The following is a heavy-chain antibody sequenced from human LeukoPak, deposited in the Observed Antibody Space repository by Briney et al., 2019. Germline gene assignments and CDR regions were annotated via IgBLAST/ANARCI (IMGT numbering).Heavy chain of an antibody. J-gene: IGHJ5*02. Sequence: ASVKVSCKASGYTFTGYYMHWVRQAPGQGLEWMGWINPNSGGTNYAQKFQGRVTMTRDTSISTAYMELSRLRSDDTAVYYCARDGRLRFLEWSGDFDPWGQGTLVTVSS. CDR1: GYTFTGYY. CDR2: INPNSGGT. CDR3: ARDGRLRFLEWSGDFDP. V-gene: IGHV1-2*02. D-gene: IGHD3-3*01.